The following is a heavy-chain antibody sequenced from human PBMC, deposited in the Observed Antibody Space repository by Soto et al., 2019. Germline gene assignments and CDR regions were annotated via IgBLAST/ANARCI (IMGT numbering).Heavy chain of an antibody. CDR2: ISGSGGST. CDR3: AKGECSGGSCYSYYYYGMDV. V-gene: IGHV3-23*01. CDR1: GFTFSSYA. J-gene: IGHJ6*02. Sequence: EVQLLESGGGLVQPGGSLRLSCAASGFTFSSYAMSWVRQAPGKGLEWVSAISGSGGSTYYADSVKGRFTISRDNSKNKRYLQMNSLRAEDTAVYYGAKGECSGGSCYSYYYYGMDVWGQGTTVTVSS. D-gene: IGHD2-15*01.